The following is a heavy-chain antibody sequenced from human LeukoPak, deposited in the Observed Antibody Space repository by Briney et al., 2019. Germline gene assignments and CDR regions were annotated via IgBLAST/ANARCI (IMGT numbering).Heavy chain of an antibody. CDR2: ISSSSTI. Sequence: QTGGSLRLSCAASGFTFSSYSMNWVRQAPGKGLEWVSYISSSSTIYYADSVKGRFTISRDNAKNSLYLQMNSLRDEDTAVYYCARVSVAGRDYWGQGTLVTVSS. D-gene: IGHD6-19*01. J-gene: IGHJ4*02. V-gene: IGHV3-48*02. CDR1: GFTFSSYS. CDR3: ARVSVAGRDY.